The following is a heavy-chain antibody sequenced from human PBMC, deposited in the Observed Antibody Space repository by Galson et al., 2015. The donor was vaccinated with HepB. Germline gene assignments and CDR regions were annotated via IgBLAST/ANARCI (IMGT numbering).Heavy chain of an antibody. CDR3: ARGGFVAVVTATLNNWFDP. D-gene: IGHD2-15*01. CDR2: ISAYDGST. V-gene: IGHV1-18*01. J-gene: IGHJ5*02. CDR1: GYTFSSYS. Sequence: CKASGYTFSSYSIAWVRQAPGEGLEWMGWISAYDGSTNYAQKLQGRVTMTTETSTTTAYMELRSLRSDDTAVYYCARGGFVAVVTATLNNWFDPWGQGTLVTVSS.